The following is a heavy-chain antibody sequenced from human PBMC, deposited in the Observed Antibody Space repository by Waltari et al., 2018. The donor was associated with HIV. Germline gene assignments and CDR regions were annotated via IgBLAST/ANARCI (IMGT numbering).Heavy chain of an antibody. CDR3: ARHERNGFSVGDAFDI. CDR2: IYYSGST. CDR1: GGSISSSSYY. V-gene: IGHV4-39*01. J-gene: IGHJ3*02. D-gene: IGHD1-1*01. Sequence: QLQLQESGPGLVKPSETLSLTCTVSGGSISSSSYYWGWIRQPPGKGLEWIGSIYYSGSTYYNPSLKSRVTISVDTSKNQFSLKLSSVTAADTAVYYCARHERNGFSVGDAFDIWGQGTMVTVSS.